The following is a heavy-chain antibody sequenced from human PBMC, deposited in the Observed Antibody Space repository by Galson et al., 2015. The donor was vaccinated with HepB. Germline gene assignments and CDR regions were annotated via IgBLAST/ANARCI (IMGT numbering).Heavy chain of an antibody. J-gene: IGHJ3*02. D-gene: IGHD3-10*01. CDR1: GFTFSSYG. CDR3: ARAPRVPIGELWTWLDACDI. V-gene: IGHV3-30*03. Sequence: LRLSCAASGFTFSSYGMHWVRQAPGKGLEWVAVISYDGSNKYYADSVKGRFTISRDNAKNSLYLQMNSLRAEDTAVYYCARAPRVPIGELWTWLDACDIWGQGTMVTVSS. CDR2: ISYDGSNK.